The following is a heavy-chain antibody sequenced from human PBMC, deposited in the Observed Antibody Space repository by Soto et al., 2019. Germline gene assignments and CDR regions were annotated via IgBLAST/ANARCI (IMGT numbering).Heavy chain of an antibody. V-gene: IGHV5-10-1*01. Sequence: AESLTTSCKVSGYSFTSYWISWVLQMPGKGLEWMGSIDPSDSYTNYSPSFQGHVTISADKSISTAYLQWSSLKASDTAMYYCARTIFGVVMYYGMDVWGQGTTVTVSS. CDR2: IDPSDSYT. J-gene: IGHJ6*02. CDR1: GYSFTSYW. D-gene: IGHD3-3*01. CDR3: ARTIFGVVMYYGMDV.